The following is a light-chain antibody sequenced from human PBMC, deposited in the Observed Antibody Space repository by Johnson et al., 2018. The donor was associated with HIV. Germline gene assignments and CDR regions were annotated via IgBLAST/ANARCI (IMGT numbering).Light chain of an antibody. V-gene: IGLV1-51*02. Sequence: QSALTQPPSVSAAPGQRVNISCSGHSSNIENYFVSWYQQLPGAAPRLLIYEDYKRPSGIPDRFSGSKSGASATLGITGLQTGDEADYYCGVWDASLSPHYVFGTGTKVTVL. CDR3: GVWDASLSPHYV. CDR1: SSNIENYF. CDR2: EDY. J-gene: IGLJ1*01.